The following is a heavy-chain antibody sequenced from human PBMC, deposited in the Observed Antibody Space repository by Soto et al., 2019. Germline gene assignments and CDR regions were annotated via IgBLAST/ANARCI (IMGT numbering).Heavy chain of an antibody. CDR1: GGTFSSYA. CDR2: IIPIFGTA. CDR3: ARAGYYPDYFYYGMDV. J-gene: IGHJ6*02. Sequence: SVKVSCKASGGTFSSYAISWVRQAPGQGLEWMGGIIPIFGTANYAQKFQGRVTITADKSTSTAYMELSSLRSEDTAVYYCARAGYYPDYFYYGMDVWGQGTRVTVSS. D-gene: IGHD1-26*01. V-gene: IGHV1-69*06.